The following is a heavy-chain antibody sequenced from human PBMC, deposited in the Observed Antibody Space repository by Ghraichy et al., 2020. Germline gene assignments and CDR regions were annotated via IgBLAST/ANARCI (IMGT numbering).Heavy chain of an antibody. D-gene: IGHD3-16*01. CDR1: GFTFNNYA. CDR3: AKSMWGGFDN. V-gene: IGHV3-23*01. Sequence: GEALNISCAASGFTFNNYATSWVRQAPGKGLEWVSGISGSGDSTHYADSVKGRFTISRDNSKNTLYLQMNSLSAEDTAVYYCAKSMWGGFDNWGQETPVTVSS. CDR2: ISGSGDST. J-gene: IGHJ4*02.